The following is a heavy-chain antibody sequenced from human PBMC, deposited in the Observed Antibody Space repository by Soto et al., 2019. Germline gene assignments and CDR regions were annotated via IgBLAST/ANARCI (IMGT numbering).Heavy chain of an antibody. CDR1: GFTFSNAW. CDR2: IKSKTDGETT. D-gene: IGHD1-1*01. V-gene: IGHV3-15*01. J-gene: IGHJ4*02. Sequence: EVQLVDSGGGMVKPGGSLTLSCAASGFTFSNAWMSWVRQAPGKGLEWVGRIKSKTDGETTDYAAPVKGRFTISRDNAKNSLFLQMNALRVEDTAVYYCARTGDGHHDFLDYWGQGILVSVSS. CDR3: ARTGDGHHDFLDY.